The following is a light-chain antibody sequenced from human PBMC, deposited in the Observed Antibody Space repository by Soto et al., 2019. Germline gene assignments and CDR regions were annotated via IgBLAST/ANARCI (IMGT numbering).Light chain of an antibody. Sequence: VMTQCPLSLPVTPGGPASISCRSSQSLLYSNGYNYLDWYLQKPGQSPQLLIYLGSNRASGVPDRFSGSGSGTDFTLKISRVEAEDVGVYYCMQALQTPYTFGQGTKVDIK. CDR3: MQALQTPYT. CDR1: QSLLYSNGYNY. CDR2: LGS. J-gene: IGKJ2*01. V-gene: IGKV2-28*01.